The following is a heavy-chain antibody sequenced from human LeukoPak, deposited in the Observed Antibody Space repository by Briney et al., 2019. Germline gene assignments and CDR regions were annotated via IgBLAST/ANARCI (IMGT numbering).Heavy chain of an antibody. CDR2: MIGIAAAN. CDR1: GFTFGTYA. CDR3: VKDRTPDGYYSVDY. V-gene: IGHV3-23*01. Sequence: GGFLSLSCTASGFTFGTYAMNWVRQAPGKGLQWVALMIGIAAANSDAGYVPARFSIATDNAKNTLNLQMNRLRGEDTAVYYCVKDRTPDGYYSVDYWGQGNLVTVSS. J-gene: IGHJ4*02. D-gene: IGHD3-3*01.